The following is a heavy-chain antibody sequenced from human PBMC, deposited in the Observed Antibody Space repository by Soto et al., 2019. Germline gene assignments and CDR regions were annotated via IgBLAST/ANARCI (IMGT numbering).Heavy chain of an antibody. V-gene: IGHV3-9*01. J-gene: IGHJ4*02. CDR1: GFTFDDYA. CDR2: ISWNSGSI. D-gene: IGHD3-9*01. Sequence: GGSLRLSCAASGFTFDDYAMHWVRQAPGKGLEWVSGISWNSGSIGYADSVKGRFTISRDNAKNSLYLQMNSLRAEDTALYYCAKDKWRYDILTGYPIDWGQGTLVTVSS. CDR3: AKDKWRYDILTGYPID.